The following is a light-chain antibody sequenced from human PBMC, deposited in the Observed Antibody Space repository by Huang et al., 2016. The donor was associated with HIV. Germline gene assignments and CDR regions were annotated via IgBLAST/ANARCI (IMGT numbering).Light chain of an antibody. CDR1: QSVSTW. J-gene: IGKJ1*01. CDR3: QEYKSFPWT. V-gene: IGKV1-5*03. CDR2: EAS. Sequence: DIQMTQSSSTLSASVGDTVTIACRASQSVSTWLAWYQQQAGRAPNLLIYEASTLESGGPSRFSGGGSGTDFTLTISSLQPDDFATYYCQEYKSFPWTCGQGTKVEV.